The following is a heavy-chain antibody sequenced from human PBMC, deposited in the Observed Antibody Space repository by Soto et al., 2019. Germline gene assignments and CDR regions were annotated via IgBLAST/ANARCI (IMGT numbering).Heavy chain of an antibody. CDR3: ARASIAAAGRTKYYYGMDV. J-gene: IGHJ6*02. V-gene: IGHV1-18*01. CDR2: ISAYNGNT. CDR1: GYTFTSYG. Sequence: ASVKVSCKASGYTFTSYGISWVRQAPGQGLEWMGWISAYNGNTNYAQKLQGRVTMTTDTSTSTAYMELRSLRSDDTAVYYCARASIAAAGRTKYYYGMDVWGQGTTVTVSS. D-gene: IGHD6-13*01.